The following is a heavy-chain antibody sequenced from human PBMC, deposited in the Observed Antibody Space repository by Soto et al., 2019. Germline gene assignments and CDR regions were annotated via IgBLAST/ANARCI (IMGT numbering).Heavy chain of an antibody. CDR1: GGSISRSTYY. CDR2: IYESGST. J-gene: IGHJ1*01. D-gene: IGHD2-2*01. V-gene: IGHV4-39*01. Sequence: QLHLQESGPGLVKPSETLSLTCTVSGGSISRSTYYWDWIRQPPGKGLEWIGRIYESGSTNYNPALRGRVVISVERSKNQCSLKLTSVTATDTAVYYCARHGGFCTSSRCHENFQHWGQGTLVTVSS. CDR3: ARHGGFCTSSRCHENFQH.